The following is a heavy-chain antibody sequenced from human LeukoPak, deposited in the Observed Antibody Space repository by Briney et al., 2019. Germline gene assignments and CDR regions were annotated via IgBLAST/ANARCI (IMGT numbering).Heavy chain of an antibody. V-gene: IGHV3-23*01. J-gene: IGHJ4*02. D-gene: IGHD3-9*01. Sequence: GGSLRLSCAASGFTFSNYAMSWVRQAPGKGLEWVSAITGDGGSTYYADSVKGRFTVSRDNSKNTLYLQMNSLRAEDTALYYCAKWGDYDVLTGYYDSDYWGQGTLVTVSS. CDR3: AKWGDYDVLTGYYDSDY. CDR2: ITGDGGST. CDR1: GFTFSNYA.